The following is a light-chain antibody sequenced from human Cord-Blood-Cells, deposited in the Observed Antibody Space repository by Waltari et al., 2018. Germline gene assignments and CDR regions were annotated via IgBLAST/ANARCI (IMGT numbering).Light chain of an antibody. J-gene: IGKJ2*03. Sequence: EIVLTQSPGTLSLSPGERATLSCRASQSVSSSYLAWYQQKPGQAPRLLIYVASSRATVVLDRFSGSGSETDFTLTISRLEPEDVAVYYCQQYGSSPPYSFGQGTKLEIK. CDR3: QQYGSSPPYS. CDR1: QSVSSSY. CDR2: VAS. V-gene: IGKV3-20*01.